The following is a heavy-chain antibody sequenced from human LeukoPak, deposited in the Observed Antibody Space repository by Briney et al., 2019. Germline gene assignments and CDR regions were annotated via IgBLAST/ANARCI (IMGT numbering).Heavy chain of an antibody. V-gene: IGHV3-23*01. Sequence: GGSLRLSCAASGFTFSSYAMSWVRQAPGKGLEWVSAISGSGGSTYYADSVKGRFTISRDNSKNTLYLQMDSLRAEDTAVYYCAKASAMIVVVSKHFNYWGQGTLVTVSS. CDR3: AKASAMIVVVSKHFNY. CDR2: ISGSGGST. J-gene: IGHJ4*02. D-gene: IGHD3-22*01. CDR1: GFTFSSYA.